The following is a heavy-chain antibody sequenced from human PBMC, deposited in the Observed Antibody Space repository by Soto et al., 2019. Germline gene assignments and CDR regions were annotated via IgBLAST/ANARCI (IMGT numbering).Heavy chain of an antibody. Sequence: ASETLSLTCAVYGGSFSGYYWSWIRQPPGKGLEWIGEINHSGSTNYNPSLKSRVTISVDTSKNQFSLKLSSVTAADTAVYYCARAGQRPHYYGSGSYYSYYYYGMDVWGQGTTVTVSS. V-gene: IGHV4-34*01. J-gene: IGHJ6*02. CDR3: ARAGQRPHYYGSGSYYSYYYYGMDV. D-gene: IGHD3-10*01. CDR1: GGSFSGYY. CDR2: INHSGST.